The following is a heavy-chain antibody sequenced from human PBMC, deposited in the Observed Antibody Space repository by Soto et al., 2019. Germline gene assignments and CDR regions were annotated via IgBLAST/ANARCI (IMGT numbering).Heavy chain of an antibody. CDR1: GFTFSSYA. CDR3: AKDIDGSGSYYFLGAYGMDV. V-gene: IGHV3-23*01. D-gene: IGHD3-10*01. J-gene: IGHJ6*02. Sequence: GGSLRLSCAASGFTFSSYAMSWVRQAPGKGLEWVSAISGSGGSTYYADSVKGRFTISRDNSKNTLYLQMNSLRAEDTAVYYCAKDIDGSGSYYFLGAYGMDVWGQGTTVTVSS. CDR2: ISGSGGST.